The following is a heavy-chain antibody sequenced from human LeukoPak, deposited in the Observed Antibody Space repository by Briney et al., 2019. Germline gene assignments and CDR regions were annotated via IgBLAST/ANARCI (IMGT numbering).Heavy chain of an antibody. V-gene: IGHV4-34*01. D-gene: IGHD3-16*02. J-gene: IGHJ4*02. CDR2: INHSGST. CDR3: ARGLSRSEGY. CDR1: GGSFRGYY. Sequence: SETLSLTCAVHGGSFRGYYWSWIRQPPGKGLEWIGEINHSGSTNYNPSLKSRVTISVDTSKNQFSLKLSSVTAADTAVYYCARGLSRSEGYWGQGTLVTVSS.